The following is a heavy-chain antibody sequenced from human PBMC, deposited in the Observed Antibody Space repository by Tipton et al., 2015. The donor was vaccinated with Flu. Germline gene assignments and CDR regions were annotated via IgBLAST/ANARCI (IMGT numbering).Heavy chain of an antibody. Sequence: QLVQSGAEAKKPGASVKVSCKTSGYTFTRYGISWVRQAPGQGLEWMGWISTYNGNTNYAQKLQGRVAMTTDTSTSTAYMELRSLRSDDTAFYYCAGDRYGDYALSFDYWGQGTLVTVSS. V-gene: IGHV1-18*04. D-gene: IGHD4-17*01. J-gene: IGHJ4*02. CDR2: ISTYNGNT. CDR3: AGDRYGDYALSFDY. CDR1: GYTFTRYG.